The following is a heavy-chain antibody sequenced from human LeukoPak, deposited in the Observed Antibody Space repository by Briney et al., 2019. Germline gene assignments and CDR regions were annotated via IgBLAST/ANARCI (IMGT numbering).Heavy chain of an antibody. CDR1: GFTFSSYA. D-gene: IGHD1-26*01. CDR2: ISYDGSNK. J-gene: IGHJ4*02. Sequence: PGGSLRLSCAASGFTFSSYAMHWVRQAPGKGLEWVAVISYDGSNKYYADSAKGRFTLSRDNSKSTLYLQMNSMRAEDTAGYYCAKELHDIVGATTFDSWGQGTLVTVSS. CDR3: AKELHDIVGATTFDS. V-gene: IGHV3-30*04.